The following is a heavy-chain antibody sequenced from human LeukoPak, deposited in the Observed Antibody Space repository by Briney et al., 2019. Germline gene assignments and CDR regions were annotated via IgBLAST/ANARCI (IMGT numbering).Heavy chain of an antibody. D-gene: IGHD2-2*01. V-gene: IGHV4-39*01. CDR3: ARLKGVPAADY. CDR2: IFYSVSP. J-gene: IGHJ4*02. CDR1: GGSISSTSYY. Sequence: SGTLSLTCTVSGGSISSTSYYWGWIRQPPGKGLEWIGSIFYSVSPYYNPSVKSRVTISVDTAKNQFSLRLTSVTAADTAVYYCARLKGVPAADYWGQGTLVTVST.